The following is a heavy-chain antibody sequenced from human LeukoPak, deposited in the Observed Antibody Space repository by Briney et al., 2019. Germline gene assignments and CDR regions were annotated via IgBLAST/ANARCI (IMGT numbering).Heavy chain of an antibody. CDR2: INSDGSWT. CDR3: VSFYEAY. D-gene: IGHD2/OR15-2a*01. Sequence: GGSLRLSCAAPGNYWMHWVRQAPGKGLVWVSHINSDGSWTSYADSVKGRFTISKDNAKNTVYLQMNNLRAEDTAVHYCVSFYEAYWGRGTLVTVSS. J-gene: IGHJ4*02. V-gene: IGHV3-74*01. CDR1: GNYW.